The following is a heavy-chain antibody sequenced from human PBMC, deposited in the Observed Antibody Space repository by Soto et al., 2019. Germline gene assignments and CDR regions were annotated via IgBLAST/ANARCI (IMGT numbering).Heavy chain of an antibody. CDR1: GFTFSSYG. Sequence: QVQLVESGGGVVQPGRSLRLSCAASGFTFSSYGMHWVRQATGKGLEWVAVIWYDGSHKYYADSVKGRFTISRDNSKNTLYLQMNSLRAEDTAVYYCARDLEQLVPAGYYGRAVWGHGTTVTVSS. D-gene: IGHD6-6*01. V-gene: IGHV3-33*01. J-gene: IGHJ6*02. CDR2: IWYDGSHK. CDR3: ARDLEQLVPAGYYGRAV.